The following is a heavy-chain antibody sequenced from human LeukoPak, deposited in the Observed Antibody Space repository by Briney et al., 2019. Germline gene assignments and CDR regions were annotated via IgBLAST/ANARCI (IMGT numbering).Heavy chain of an antibody. Sequence: GGSLRLSCAASGFTFSSYGMHWVRQAPGKGLEWVAFIRYDGSNKYYADSVKGRFTISRDNSKNTLYLQMNSLRAEDTAVYYYARAGNRYYYYYMDVWGKGTTVTVSS. D-gene: IGHD1-14*01. CDR1: GFTFSSYG. CDR3: ARAGNRYYYYYMDV. J-gene: IGHJ6*03. V-gene: IGHV3-30*02. CDR2: IRYDGSNK.